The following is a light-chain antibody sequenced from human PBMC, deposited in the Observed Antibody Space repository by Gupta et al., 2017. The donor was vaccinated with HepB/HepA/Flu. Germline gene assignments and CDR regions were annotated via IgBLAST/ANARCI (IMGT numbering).Light chain of an antibody. CDR1: QSINTN. CDR2: DAS. CDR3: QQYNNWPMT. J-gene: IGKJ1*01. V-gene: IGKV3-15*01. Sequence: EIVLTQSPAALSVSPGERATLSCRASQSINTNLAWYQQKPGQAPRLLIYDASTRATGIPARFSGSGSGTEFTLTISSLQSEDFAVYYCQQYNNWPMTFGQGTKVEIK.